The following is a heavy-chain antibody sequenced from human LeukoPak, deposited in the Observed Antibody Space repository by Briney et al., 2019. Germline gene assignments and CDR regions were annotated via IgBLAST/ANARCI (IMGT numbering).Heavy chain of an antibody. CDR2: FDPEDGET. Sequence: ASVKVSCKASGYTLNELAIHWVRQAPGKGLQWMGGFDPEDGETMYAQRFRGRLTMTEDTSTDTAFMELSSLTSDDTAVYYCTTDLDYWGQGSLVSVSS. CDR1: GYTLNELA. J-gene: IGHJ4*02. V-gene: IGHV1-24*01. CDR3: TTDLDY.